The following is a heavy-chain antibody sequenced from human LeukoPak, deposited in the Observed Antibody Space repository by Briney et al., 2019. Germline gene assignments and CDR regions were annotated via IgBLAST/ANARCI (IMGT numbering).Heavy chain of an antibody. V-gene: IGHV3-9*01. CDR3: AKDIGYYGSGSYYRGFDY. CDR2: ISWNSGSI. J-gene: IGHJ4*02. D-gene: IGHD3-10*01. Sequence: GGSLRLSCAASGFTFDDYAMHWVRQAPGKGLEWASGISWNSGSIGYADSVKGRFTISRDNAKNSLYLQMNSLRAEDTALYYCAKDIGYYGSGSYYRGFDYWGQGTLVTVSS. CDR1: GFTFDDYA.